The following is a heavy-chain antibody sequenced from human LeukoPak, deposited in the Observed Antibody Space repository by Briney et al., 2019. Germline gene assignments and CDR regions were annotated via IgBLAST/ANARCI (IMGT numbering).Heavy chain of an antibody. J-gene: IGHJ4*02. D-gene: IGHD3-22*01. Sequence: SETLSLTCVVYGGSFSGYYWSWIRQPPGKGLEWIGEINHSGSTNYNPSLKSRVTISVDTSKNQFSLKLSSVTAADTAVYYCALTYYYDSSGTFDYWGQGTLVTVSS. CDR3: ALTYYYDSSGTFDY. V-gene: IGHV4-34*01. CDR1: GGSFSGYY. CDR2: INHSGST.